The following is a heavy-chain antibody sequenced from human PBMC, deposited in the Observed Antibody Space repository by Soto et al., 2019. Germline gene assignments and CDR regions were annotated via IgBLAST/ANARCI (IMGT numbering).Heavy chain of an antibody. CDR1: GGTFSSYA. J-gene: IGHJ2*01. CDR3: ARNYGGNPWPHWYFDL. Sequence: QVQLVQSGAEVKKPGSSVKVSCKASGGTFSSYAISWVRQAPGQGLEWMGGIIPIFGTANYAQKFQGSVTITADESTSTAYMELSSLRSEDTAVYYCARNYGGNPWPHWYFDLWGRGTLVTVSS. V-gene: IGHV1-69*12. D-gene: IGHD4-17*01. CDR2: IIPIFGTA.